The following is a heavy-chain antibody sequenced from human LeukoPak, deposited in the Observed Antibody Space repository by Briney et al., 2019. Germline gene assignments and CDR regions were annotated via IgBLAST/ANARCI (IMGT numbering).Heavy chain of an antibody. CDR2: ISAYNGNT. CDR1: GYTFTSNG. D-gene: IGHD6-19*01. Sequence: ASVKVSCKASGYTFTSNGISWVRQAPGQGLEWMGWISAYNGNTNYEQKLQGRVTMTTDTSTSTAYMELRSLRSEDTAVYYCAGGKPYSSGWPPLFHFDYWGRGTLVTVSS. V-gene: IGHV1-18*01. CDR3: AGGKPYSSGWPPLFHFDY. J-gene: IGHJ4*02.